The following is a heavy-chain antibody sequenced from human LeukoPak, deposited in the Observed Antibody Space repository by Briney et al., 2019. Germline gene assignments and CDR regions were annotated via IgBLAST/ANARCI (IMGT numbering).Heavy chain of an antibody. CDR1: GYTFTGYY. CDR2: INPNSGGT. CDR3: ARGYYGSSTWVDP. J-gene: IGHJ5*02. V-gene: IGHV1-2*02. D-gene: IGHD3-10*01. Sequence: ASVKVSCKASGYTFTGYYIHWVRQTPGQGLEWMGWINPNSGGTHYAQKFQGRVTMTRDTSINTFYMELSSLRSDDTAVYYCARGYYGSSTWVDPWGQGTLVTVSS.